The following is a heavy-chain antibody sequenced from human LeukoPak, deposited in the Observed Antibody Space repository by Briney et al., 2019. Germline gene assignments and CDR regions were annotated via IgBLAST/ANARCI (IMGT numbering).Heavy chain of an antibody. Sequence: PSETLSLTCTVSGGSISSSSYYWGWIRQPPGKGLEWIGSIYYSGSTYYNPSLKSRVTISVDTSKNQFSLKLSSVTAADTAVYYCARHGIVVNYYFDYWGQGTLVTVSS. V-gene: IGHV4-39*01. J-gene: IGHJ4*02. D-gene: IGHD1-1*01. CDR1: GGSISSSSYY. CDR2: IYYSGST. CDR3: ARHGIVVNYYFDY.